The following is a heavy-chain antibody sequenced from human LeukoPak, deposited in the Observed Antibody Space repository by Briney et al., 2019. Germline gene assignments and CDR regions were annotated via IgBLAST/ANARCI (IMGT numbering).Heavy chain of an antibody. V-gene: IGHV3-21*01. D-gene: IGHD6-13*01. J-gene: IGHJ4*02. Sequence: GALRLSFAASGFTFDTYTMNWVRQAPGKGLEWVSSITSSSSYIYYADSVKGRFTISRDNAENSLYLQMNSLRAEDTAVYYCARHSGGIDGSSWYLGSLYYFDYWGQGTLVTVSS. CDR1: GFTFDTYT. CDR2: ITSSSSYI. CDR3: ARHSGGIDGSSWYLGSLYYFDY.